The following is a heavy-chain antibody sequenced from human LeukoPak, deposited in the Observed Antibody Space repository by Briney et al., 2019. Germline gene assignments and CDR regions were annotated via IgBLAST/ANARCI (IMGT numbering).Heavy chain of an antibody. CDR1: AFTFSSYA. V-gene: IGHV3-23*01. CDR3: AKRSCSSTSCYVDY. D-gene: IGHD2-2*01. J-gene: IGHJ4*02. Sequence: PSGGSLRLSCAASAFTFSSYAMSWVRQAPGKGLEWVSAISGSGGSTYYADSVKGRFTISRDNSKNTLYLQMNSLRAEDTAVYYCAKRSCSSTSCYVDYWGQGTLVTVSS. CDR2: ISGSGGST.